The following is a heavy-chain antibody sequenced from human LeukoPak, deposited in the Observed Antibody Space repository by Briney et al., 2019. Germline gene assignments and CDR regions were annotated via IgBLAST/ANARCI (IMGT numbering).Heavy chain of an antibody. J-gene: IGHJ4*02. CDR2: IYTDDPDT. CDR1: GYRFTSYW. CDR3: ARGPVGHHFDY. V-gene: IGHV5-51*01. Sequence: GESLKISCKGSGYRFTSYWMGWVGQLPGKGLEWMGIIYTDDPDTRYSPSFQGQVTISVDKSISTAYLQWRSLKASDSAMYFCARGPVGHHFDYWGQGTLVTVSS.